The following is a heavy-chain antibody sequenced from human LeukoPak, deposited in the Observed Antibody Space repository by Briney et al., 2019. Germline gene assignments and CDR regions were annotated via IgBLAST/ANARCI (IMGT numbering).Heavy chain of an antibody. CDR3: ARRPGYCSSTSCYFDY. V-gene: IGHV5-51*01. D-gene: IGHD2-2*01. Sequence: GESLKISCKGSGYSFTGYWIGWVRQMPGKGLEWMGIIYPGDSDTRYSPSFQGQVTISADKSISTAYLQWSSLKASDTAMYYCARRPGYCSSTSCYFDYWGQGTLVTVSS. J-gene: IGHJ4*02. CDR2: IYPGDSDT. CDR1: GYSFTGYW.